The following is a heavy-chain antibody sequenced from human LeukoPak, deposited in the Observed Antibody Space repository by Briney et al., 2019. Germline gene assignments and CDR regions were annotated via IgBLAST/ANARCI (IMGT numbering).Heavy chain of an antibody. CDR3: TREDWANTGHSFGS. J-gene: IGHJ4*02. CDR2: ISGDGAST. V-gene: IGHV3-43*02. CDR1: GFTFDDYA. D-gene: IGHD3-9*01. Sequence: QPVRFLRISCAASGFTFDDYAMHWVRQAPGKRLDWVYLISGDGASTYYADSVKGRFTISRDNSKNTLFLQMDSLRAEDTAVYYCTREDWANTGHSFGSWGQGTLVTVSS.